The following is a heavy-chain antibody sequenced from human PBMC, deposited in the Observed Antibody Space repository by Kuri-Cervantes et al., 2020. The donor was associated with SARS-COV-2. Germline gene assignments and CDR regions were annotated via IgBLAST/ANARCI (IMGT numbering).Heavy chain of an antibody. D-gene: IGHD3-16*01. CDR3: AGGRSFVGN. J-gene: IGHJ4*02. V-gene: IGHV4-34*01. CDR1: GCSFSGYY. CDR2: INHSGST. Sequence: SETLSLACAAYGCSFSGYYWSWIRQPPGKGLEWIGGINHSGSTNYNPALKSRVTIAVDTSKNQFSLKLSSVTAADTAVYYCAGGRSFVGNWGQGALVTVSS.